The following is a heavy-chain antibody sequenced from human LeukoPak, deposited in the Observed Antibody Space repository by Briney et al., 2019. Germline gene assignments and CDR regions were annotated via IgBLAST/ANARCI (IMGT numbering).Heavy chain of an antibody. V-gene: IGHV1-18*01. J-gene: IGHJ5*02. CDR1: GYTFTSYG. Sequence: GASVKVSRKXSGYTFTSYGISWVRQAAGQGLEWMGWISAYNGNANYSQKLQGRVTRSTDTSTSTAYMGMRIRASDDTAVYYCARNEEGYCSSTSCYGNWFDPWGQGTLVTVPS. D-gene: IGHD2-2*01. CDR3: ARNEEGYCSSTSCYGNWFDP. CDR2: ISAYNGNA.